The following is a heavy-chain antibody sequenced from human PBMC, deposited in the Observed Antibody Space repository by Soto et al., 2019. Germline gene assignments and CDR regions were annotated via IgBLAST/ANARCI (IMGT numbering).Heavy chain of an antibody. V-gene: IGHV1-18*01. D-gene: IGHD3-10*01. Sequence: QVQLVQSGAEVKKPGASVKVSCKASGYTFTSYGMSWVRQAPGQGLEWMGWTSAYNGNTNYAQKLQGRVTMTTDTSTSTAYMELRSLRSDDTAVYYCAKTVADYYGSGRLAPNYYYYGMDVWGQGTTVTVSS. J-gene: IGHJ6*02. CDR1: GYTFTSYG. CDR3: AKTVADYYGSGRLAPNYYYYGMDV. CDR2: TSAYNGNT.